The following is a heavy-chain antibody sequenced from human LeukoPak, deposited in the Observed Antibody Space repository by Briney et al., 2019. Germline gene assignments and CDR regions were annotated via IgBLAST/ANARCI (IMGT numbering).Heavy chain of an antibody. CDR1: GFTFSSYA. V-gene: IGHV3-23*01. J-gene: IGHJ4*02. CDR3: AKDLSSGAYYPIGY. CDR2: ISGSGGST. D-gene: IGHD3-22*01. Sequence: GGSLRLSCAASGFTFSSYAMSWVRQAPGKGLEWVSVISGSGGSTYYADSVKGRFTISRDNSKNTLYLQMNSLRAEDTAVYYCAKDLSSGAYYPIGYWGQGTLVTVSS.